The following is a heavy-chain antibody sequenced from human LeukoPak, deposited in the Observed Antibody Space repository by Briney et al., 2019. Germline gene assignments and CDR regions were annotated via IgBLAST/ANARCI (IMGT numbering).Heavy chain of an antibody. CDR2: ISSSSSYI. CDR3: ARGDYDFWSGYPYYMDV. J-gene: IGHJ6*03. V-gene: IGHV3-21*01. CDR1: GFTFSSYA. Sequence: GGSLRLSCAASGFTFSSYAMSWVRQAPGKGLEWVSSISSSSSYIYYADSVKGRFTISRDNAKNSLYLQMNSLRAEDTAVYYCARGDYDFWSGYPYYMDVWGKGTTVTVSS. D-gene: IGHD3-3*01.